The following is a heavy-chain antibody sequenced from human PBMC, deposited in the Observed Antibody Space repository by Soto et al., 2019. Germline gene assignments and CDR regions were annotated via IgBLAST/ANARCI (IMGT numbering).Heavy chain of an antibody. CDR3: AKGFTTMVRGVSRVYYYYYGMDV. V-gene: IGHV3-23*01. CDR1: GFTFISYA. Sequence: GSLRLSCEASGFTFISYAMSWFLEAPGEVLEWVSAISGSGGSTYYADSVKGRFTISRDNSKNTLYLQMNSLRAEDTAVYYCAKGFTTMVRGVSRVYYYYYGMDVWGQGTTVTVSS. D-gene: IGHD3-10*01. J-gene: IGHJ6*02. CDR2: ISGSGGST.